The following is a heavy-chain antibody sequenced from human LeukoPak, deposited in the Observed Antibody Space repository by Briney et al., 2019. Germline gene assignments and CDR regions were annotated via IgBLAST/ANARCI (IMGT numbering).Heavy chain of an antibody. CDR3: ARLPREHDSSCYSNFYGMDV. V-gene: IGHV4-59*08. D-gene: IGHD2-21*01. CDR2: IYYNGNT. J-gene: IGHJ6*02. Sequence: SETLSLTCSVSSGSFDYHYWSWVRQTPGKGLEWIGYIYYNGNTNYNPSLQSRVAISVDMSKNQFSLRLSSVTAADTAVYYCARLPREHDSSCYSNFYGMDVWGQGTTVTVSS. CDR1: SGSFDYHY.